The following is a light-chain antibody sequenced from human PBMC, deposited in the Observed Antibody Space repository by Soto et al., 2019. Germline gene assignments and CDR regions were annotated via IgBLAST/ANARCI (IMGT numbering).Light chain of an antibody. CDR2: GAS. CDR1: QSVSSNY. J-gene: IGKJ1*01. Sequence: NELTRAPGTLSLSPGERATLSCRASQSVSSNYLAWYQQKPVQAPRLLVYGASSRATGIPDRFSGSGSGTDFTLTISRLEPEDFAVYYCQQYGSSRWTFGQGTKVDIK. CDR3: QQYGSSRWT. V-gene: IGKV3-20*01.